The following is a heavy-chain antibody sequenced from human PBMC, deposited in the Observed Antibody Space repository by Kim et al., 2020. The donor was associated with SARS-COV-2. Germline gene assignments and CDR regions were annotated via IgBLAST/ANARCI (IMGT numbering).Heavy chain of an antibody. CDR1: GFTFDDYT. CDR3: AKEFTAMVTKGVDY. Sequence: GGSLRLSCAASGFTFDDYTMHWVRQAPGKGLEWVSLISWDGGSTYYADSVKGRFTISRDNSKNSLYLQMNSLRTEDTAVYYCAKEFTAMVTKGVDYGGQG. J-gene: IGHJ4*02. V-gene: IGHV3-43*01. CDR2: ISWDGGST. D-gene: IGHD5-18*01.